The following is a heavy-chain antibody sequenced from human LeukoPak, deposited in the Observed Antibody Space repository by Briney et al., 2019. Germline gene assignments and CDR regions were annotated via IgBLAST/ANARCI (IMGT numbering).Heavy chain of an antibody. V-gene: IGHV4-59*08. CDR2: VYHTGST. CDR3: ASLLTVSSSGRDY. CDR1: GGSIGSYY. J-gene: IGHJ4*02. Sequence: SETLSLTCAVSGGSIGSYYWSWIRQPPGKGLEYIGYVYHTGSTNYNPSLKSRVTISLDTSENQFSLKLTSVTAADTAVYYCASLLTVSSSGRDYWGQGTLVTVSS. D-gene: IGHD6-6*01.